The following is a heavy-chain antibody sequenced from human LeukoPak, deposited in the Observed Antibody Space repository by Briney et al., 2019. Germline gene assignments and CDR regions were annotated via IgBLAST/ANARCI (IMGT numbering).Heavy chain of an antibody. D-gene: IGHD2-15*01. CDR2: ICSSSSYI. Sequence: GGSLRLSCASSGFTFSSYSMNWVRQAPGKGLEWVSSICSSSSYIYYADSVKGRFTISRDNAKNSLYLQMNSLRAEDTAVYYCARSPPLVVVAAHNYFDYWGQGTLVTVSS. J-gene: IGHJ4*02. CDR1: GFTFSSYS. CDR3: ARSPPLVVVAAHNYFDY. V-gene: IGHV3-21*01.